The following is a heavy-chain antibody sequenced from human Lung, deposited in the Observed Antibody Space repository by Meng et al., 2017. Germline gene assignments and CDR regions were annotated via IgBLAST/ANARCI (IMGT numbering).Heavy chain of an antibody. CDR3: AKDSGTYAPGH. J-gene: IGHJ4*02. Sequence: GSLKISCAASGFTFSRYAMNWVRQAPGKGLEWVSTISGSGLSTFYADSVKGRFTISRDISKNTLYLQMNSLRPDDTAVYYCAKDSGTYAPGHWGQGTLVTVSS. CDR1: GFTFSRYA. V-gene: IGHV3-23*01. CDR2: ISGSGLST. D-gene: IGHD1-26*01.